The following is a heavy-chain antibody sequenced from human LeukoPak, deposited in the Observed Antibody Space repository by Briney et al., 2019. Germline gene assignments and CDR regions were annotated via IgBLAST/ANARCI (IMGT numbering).Heavy chain of an antibody. CDR1: GFTFSRYS. V-gene: IGHV3-21*01. D-gene: IGHD2-15*01. CDR3: ARVVVVAAFDAFDI. Sequence: GGSLRLSCAASGFTFSRYSMNRVRQAPGKGLEWVSSISSSSSYIYYADSVKGRFTISRDNAKNSLYLQMNSLRAEDTAAYYCARVVVVAAFDAFDIWGQGTMVTVSS. CDR2: ISSSSSYI. J-gene: IGHJ3*02.